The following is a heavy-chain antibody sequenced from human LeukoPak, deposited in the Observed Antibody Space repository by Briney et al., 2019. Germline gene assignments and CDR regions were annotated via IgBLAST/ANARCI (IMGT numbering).Heavy chain of an antibody. CDR2: IDEFGSVT. CDR3: VRGMFGGRDY. J-gene: IGHJ4*02. V-gene: IGHV3-74*01. CDR1: GFTFSSYW. D-gene: IGHD3-10*02. Sequence: GGSLRLSCAASGFTFSSYWMHRVRQVPGKGLAWVSRIDEFGSVTNSADSVQGRFSISRDNAKNALYLQMNSLRAEDTAVYYCVRGMFGGRDYWGQGTLVTVSS.